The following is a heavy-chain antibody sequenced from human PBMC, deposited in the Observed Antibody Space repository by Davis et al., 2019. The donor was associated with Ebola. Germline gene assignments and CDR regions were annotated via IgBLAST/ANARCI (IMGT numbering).Heavy chain of an antibody. CDR3: TTDLVYYDSSGYPYDY. CDR1: GFTFSSYS. CDR2: IKSKTDGGTT. J-gene: IGHJ4*02. D-gene: IGHD3-22*01. Sequence: GGSLRLSCAASGFTFSSYSMNWVRQAPGKGLEWVGRIKSKTDGGTTDYAAPVKGRFTISRDDSKNTLYLQMNSLKTEDTAVYYCTTDLVYYDSSGYPYDYWGQGTLVTVSS. V-gene: IGHV3-15*01.